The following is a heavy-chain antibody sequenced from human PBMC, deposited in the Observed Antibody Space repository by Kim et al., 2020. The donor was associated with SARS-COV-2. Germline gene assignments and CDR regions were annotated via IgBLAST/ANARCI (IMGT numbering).Heavy chain of an antibody. J-gene: IGHJ4*02. CDR2: T. Sequence: TNSNPPLKSQVTISVETSKNQFSLKLSSVTAADTAVYYCARGYSYGNFDYWGQGTLVTVSS. D-gene: IGHD5-18*01. CDR3: ARGYSYGNFDY. V-gene: IGHV4-59*09.